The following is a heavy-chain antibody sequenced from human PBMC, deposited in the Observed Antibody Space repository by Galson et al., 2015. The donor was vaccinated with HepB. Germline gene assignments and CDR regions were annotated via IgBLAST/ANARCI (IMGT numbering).Heavy chain of an antibody. Sequence: SLRLSCAASGFTFSSYWMSWVRQAPGKGLEWVANIKQDGSEKYYADSVKGRFTISRDNAKNSLYLQMNSLRAEDTAVYYCARDPDIVAGYYFDYWGQGTLVTVSS. CDR1: GFTFSSYW. V-gene: IGHV3-7*01. J-gene: IGHJ4*02. D-gene: IGHD2-21*01. CDR2: IKQDGSEK. CDR3: ARDPDIVAGYYFDY.